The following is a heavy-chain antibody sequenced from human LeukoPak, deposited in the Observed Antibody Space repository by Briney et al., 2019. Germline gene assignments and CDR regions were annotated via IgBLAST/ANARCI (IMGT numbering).Heavy chain of an antibody. CDR1: GGSISSYY. V-gene: IGHV4-59*01. CDR3: ARKRGDSILHYFDY. Sequence: KPSETLSLTCTVSGGSISSYYWSWIRQPPGKGLEWIGYIYYSGSTNYNPSLKSRVTISVDTSKNQFSLKLSSVTAADTAVYYCARKRGDSILHYFDYWGQGTLVTVSS. D-gene: IGHD3-3*02. CDR2: IYYSGST. J-gene: IGHJ4*02.